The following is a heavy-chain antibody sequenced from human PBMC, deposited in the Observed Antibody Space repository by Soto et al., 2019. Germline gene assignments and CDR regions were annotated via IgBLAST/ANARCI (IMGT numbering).Heavy chain of an antibody. Sequence: QVQLVESGGGVVQPGRFLRLSCVASGFTFSSYGMHWVRQAPGKGLEWVAVISYDGSNKYYADSVKGRFTISRDNSKNTLYLQMNSLRAEDTAVYYCAKRVVAAAAFDYWGQGTLVTVSS. D-gene: IGHD6-13*01. J-gene: IGHJ4*02. CDR2: ISYDGSNK. CDR1: GFTFSSYG. CDR3: AKRVVAAAAFDY. V-gene: IGHV3-30*18.